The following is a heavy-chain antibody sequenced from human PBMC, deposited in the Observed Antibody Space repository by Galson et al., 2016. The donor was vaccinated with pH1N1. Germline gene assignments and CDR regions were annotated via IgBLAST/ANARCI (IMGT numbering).Heavy chain of an antibody. D-gene: IGHD2-15*01. Sequence: SLRLSCAASGFTFSSYAMTWVRQAPGKGLEWVSGISDSGSSTYYADSVKGRFTTSRDNSKNTVYLQVNSLRAEDTAVYYCAKGPRGVVVVAATHWGQGTLVTVSS. V-gene: IGHV3-23*01. CDR2: ISDSGSST. J-gene: IGHJ4*02. CDR1: GFTFSSYA. CDR3: AKGPRGVVVVAATH.